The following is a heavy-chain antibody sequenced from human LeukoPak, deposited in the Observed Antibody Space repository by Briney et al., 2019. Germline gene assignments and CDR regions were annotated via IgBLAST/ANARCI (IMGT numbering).Heavy chain of an antibody. CDR2: IKQDGSEK. J-gene: IGHJ4*02. V-gene: IGHV3-7*01. D-gene: IGHD6-19*01. CDR1: GFTFSSYW. CDR3: AKVFVAGTPLTSDY. Sequence: PGGSLRLSCAASGFTFSSYWMSWVRQAPGKGLEWVANIKQDGSEKYYVDSVKGRFTISRDNAKNSLYLQMNSLRAEDTAVYYCAKVFVAGTPLTSDYWGQGILVTVSS.